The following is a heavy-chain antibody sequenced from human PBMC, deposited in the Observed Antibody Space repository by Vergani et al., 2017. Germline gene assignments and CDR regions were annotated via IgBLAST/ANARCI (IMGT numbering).Heavy chain of an antibody. CDR2: ISAYNGNT. Sequence: QVQLVQSGAEVKKPGASVKVSCKASGYTFTSYCISWVRQAPGQGLEWMGWISAYNGNTNYAQKLQGRVTMTTDTSTSTAYMELRSLRSDDTAVYYCARSDSSGYRHVGLGHYWGQGTLVTVSS. CDR1: GYTFTSYC. D-gene: IGHD3-22*01. V-gene: IGHV1-18*01. CDR3: ARSDSSGYRHVGLGHY. J-gene: IGHJ4*02.